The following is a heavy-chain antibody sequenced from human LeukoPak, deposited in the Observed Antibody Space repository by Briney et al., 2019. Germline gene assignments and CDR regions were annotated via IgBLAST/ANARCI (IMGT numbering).Heavy chain of an antibody. CDR2: INEVGSEE. Sequence: GGSLRLSCAASGFTFSSYWMSWVRQAPGKGLEWVATINEVGSEEQYMDSVKGRLSISRDNPKNSLYLQMNSPRAEDTAVYFCARHGNWAFDFWGQGTMVTVSS. CDR3: ARHGNWAFDF. CDR1: GFTFSSYW. V-gene: IGHV3-7*04. D-gene: IGHD1-1*01. J-gene: IGHJ3*01.